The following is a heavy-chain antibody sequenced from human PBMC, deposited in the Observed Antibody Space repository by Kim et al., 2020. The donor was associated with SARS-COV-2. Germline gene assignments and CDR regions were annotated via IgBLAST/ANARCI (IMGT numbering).Heavy chain of an antibody. V-gene: IGHV3-23*01. CDR1: GFNFSSYA. Sequence: GGSLRLSCAASGFNFSSYAMNWVRQAPGKGLEWVSVITYNGSNTFYADSVKGRFTISRDNSKNTLYLQMNSLRAEDTAVYYCAKESAAIGNPLFEDWGQGTLVTVSS. D-gene: IGHD5-18*01. J-gene: IGHJ1*01. CDR3: AKESAAIGNPLFED. CDR2: ITYNGSNT.